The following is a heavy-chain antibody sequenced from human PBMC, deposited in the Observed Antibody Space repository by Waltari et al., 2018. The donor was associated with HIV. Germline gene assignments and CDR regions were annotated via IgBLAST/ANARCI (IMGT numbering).Heavy chain of an antibody. Sequence: EVQLVESGGGLVQPGRSLRLSCTASGFTFGDYAMSWFGPAPGKGLEWVGFIRSKAYGGTTEYAASVKGRFTISRDDSKSIAYLQMNSLKTEDTAVYYCTRDGGGMEVGAYWGQGTLVTVSS. D-gene: IGHD3-16*01. CDR2: IRSKAYGGTT. CDR1: GFTFGDYA. J-gene: IGHJ4*02. V-gene: IGHV3-49*03. CDR3: TRDGGGMEVGAY.